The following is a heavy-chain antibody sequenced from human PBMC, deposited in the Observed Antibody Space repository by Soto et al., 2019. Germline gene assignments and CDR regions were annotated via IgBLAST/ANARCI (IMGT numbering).Heavy chain of an antibody. D-gene: IGHD6-13*01. J-gene: IGHJ5*02. V-gene: IGHV4-34*01. CDR2: INHSGST. CDR1: GGSFSGYY. Sequence: SETLSLTCAVYGGSFSGYYWSWIRQPPGKGLEWIGEINHSGSTNYNPSLKSRVTISVDTPKNQFSLRLTSMTAADTAVYYCVASLAASGLNWLDPWGRGTLVTVSS. CDR3: VASLAASGLNWLDP.